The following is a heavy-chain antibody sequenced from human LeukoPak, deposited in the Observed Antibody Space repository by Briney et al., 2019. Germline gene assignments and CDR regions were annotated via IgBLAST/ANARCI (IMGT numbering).Heavy chain of an antibody. J-gene: IGHJ4*02. CDR3: AREARESGGFDY. CDR1: GFTFSSYG. D-gene: IGHD5-24*01. Sequence: HPGRSLRLSCAASGFTFSSYGMHWVRQAPGKGLEWVAVIWYDGSNKYYADSVKGRFTISRDNSKNTLYLQMNSLRAEDTAVYYCAREARESGGFDYWGQGTLVTVSS. CDR2: IWYDGSNK. V-gene: IGHV3-33*01.